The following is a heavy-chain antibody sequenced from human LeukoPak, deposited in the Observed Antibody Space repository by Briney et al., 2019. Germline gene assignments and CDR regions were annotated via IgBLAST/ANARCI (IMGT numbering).Heavy chain of an antibody. CDR2: ISYDGSNK. CDR3: AREAVDYYDSSGYYYFDY. J-gene: IGHJ4*02. D-gene: IGHD3-22*01. CDR1: GSTFSSYA. Sequence: GGSLRLSCAASGSTFSSYAMHWVRQAPGKGLEWVAVISYDGSNKYYADSVNGRFTISRDNSKNTLYLQMNSLRAEDTAVYYCAREAVDYYDSSGYYYFDYWGQGTLVTVSS. V-gene: IGHV3-30-3*01.